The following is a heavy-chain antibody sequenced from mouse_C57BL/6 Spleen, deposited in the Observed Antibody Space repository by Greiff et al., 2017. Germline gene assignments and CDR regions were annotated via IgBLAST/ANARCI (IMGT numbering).Heavy chain of an antibody. CDR1: GYTFTSYW. J-gene: IGHJ4*01. CDR2: IYPGSGST. V-gene: IGHV1-55*01. Sequence: QVQLQQPGAELVKPGASVKMSCKASGYTFTSYWITWVKQRPGQGLEWIGDIYPGSGSTNYNEKFKSKATLTVDTSSSTAYMQLSSLTSEDSAVYYCARDSNYVEAMDYWGQGTSVTVSS. D-gene: IGHD2-5*01. CDR3: ARDSNYVEAMDY.